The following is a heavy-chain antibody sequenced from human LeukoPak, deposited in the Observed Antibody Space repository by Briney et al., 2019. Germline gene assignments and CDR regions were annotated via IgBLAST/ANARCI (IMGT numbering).Heavy chain of an antibody. CDR1: GFTVSSNY. V-gene: IGHV3-53*01. D-gene: IGHD2-8*02. CDR3: ARDLLLGY. J-gene: IGHJ4*02. Sequence: GGSLRLSCAASGFTVSSNYMSWVRQAPGKGLEWVSVIYTGGSTNYADSVKGRFTISRDNSKNTLYLQMNGLRAEDTAVYYCARDLLLGYWGQGALVTVSS. CDR2: IYTGGST.